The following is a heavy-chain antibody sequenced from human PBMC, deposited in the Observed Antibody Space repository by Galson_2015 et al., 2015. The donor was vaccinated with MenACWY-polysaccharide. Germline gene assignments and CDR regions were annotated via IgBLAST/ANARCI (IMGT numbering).Heavy chain of an antibody. CDR2: IQYDGSKI. J-gene: IGHJ3*02. CDR1: GSRFSHSG. CDR3: AREGSRIVFLAFDT. Sequence: SLRLSCAASGSRFSHSGMHWVRQAPGKGLEWVAVIQYDGSKIVYADSVKGRFTISRDTSKNRLFLVMNSLGAEDTAVYYCAREGSRIVFLAFDTWGQGTMVTVSS. V-gene: IGHV3-33*01. D-gene: IGHD2-15*01.